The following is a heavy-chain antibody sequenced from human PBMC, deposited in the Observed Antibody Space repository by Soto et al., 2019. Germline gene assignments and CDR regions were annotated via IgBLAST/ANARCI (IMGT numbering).Heavy chain of an antibody. CDR2: ISGYNGNK. CDR1: GFTFNTYG. Sequence: QVQLVESGAEVKKPGASVKVSCKASGFTFNTYGISWVRQAPGQGLERMGWISGYNGNKNYAQNLQGRVTMTTDTPTNTAYMELRSLRSDATAVYYCARDREYYYDTSGTYHYHYALDVWGQGTTVTVSS. V-gene: IGHV1-18*04. D-gene: IGHD3-22*01. CDR3: ARDREYYYDTSGTYHYHYALDV. J-gene: IGHJ6*02.